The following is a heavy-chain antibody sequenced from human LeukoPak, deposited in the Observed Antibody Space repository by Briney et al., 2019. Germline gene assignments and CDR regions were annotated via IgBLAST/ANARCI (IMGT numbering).Heavy chain of an antibody. J-gene: IGHJ6*02. V-gene: IGHV3-7*03. Sequence: GGSLRLSYAASGFTLSNHWMTWVRQVPGRGPEWVANVNRDGSETYYLDSVKGRFTISKDNAKNSLYLQMNSLRAEDTALYHCARNNGMDVWGQGTTVIVSS. CDR1: GFTLSNHW. CDR3: ARNNGMDV. CDR2: VNRDGSET.